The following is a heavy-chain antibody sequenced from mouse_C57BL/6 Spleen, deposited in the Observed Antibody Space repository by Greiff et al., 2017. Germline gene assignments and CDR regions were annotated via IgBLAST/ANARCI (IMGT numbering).Heavy chain of an antibody. V-gene: IGHV1-69*01. D-gene: IGHD2-2*01. J-gene: IGHJ3*01. CDR2: IDPADSYT. Sequence: QVQLQQPGAELVLPGASVKLSCKASGYTFTSYWMHWVKQRPGQGLEWIGEIDPADSYTNYNQKVKGKATCTVDKYSCTAYMQLRSLASEDSAVYVSAMGCGGYGSGFAYWGQGTLVTVSA. CDR1: GYTFTSYW. CDR3: AMGCGGYGSGFAY.